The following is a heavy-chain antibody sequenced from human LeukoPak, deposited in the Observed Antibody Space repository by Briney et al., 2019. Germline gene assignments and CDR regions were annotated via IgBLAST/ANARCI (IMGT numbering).Heavy chain of an antibody. CDR3: AILPGYSSSWYEVDY. CDR2: ISGSGGST. J-gene: IGHJ4*02. D-gene: IGHD6-13*01. Sequence: GGSLRLSCAASGFTFSSYAMSWVRQAPGKGLEWVSGISGSGGSTYYADSVKGRFTLSRDNSKNTLYLQMNSPRAEDTAVYYCAILPGYSSSWYEVDYWGQGTLVTVSS. V-gene: IGHV3-23*01. CDR1: GFTFSSYA.